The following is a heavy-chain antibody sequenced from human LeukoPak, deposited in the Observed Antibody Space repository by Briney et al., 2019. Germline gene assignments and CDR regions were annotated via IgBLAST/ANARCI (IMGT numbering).Heavy chain of an antibody. Sequence: KPSETLSLTCTVSGGSISSGDYYWSWIRQPPGKGLEWIGYIYYSGSTYYNPSLKSRVTISVDTSKDQFSLKLSSVTAADTAVYYCASLGETGYCSGGSCSVDYWGQGTLVTVSS. V-gene: IGHV4-30-4*01. D-gene: IGHD2-15*01. CDR2: IYYSGST. CDR3: ASLGETGYCSGGSCSVDY. J-gene: IGHJ4*02. CDR1: GGSISSGDYY.